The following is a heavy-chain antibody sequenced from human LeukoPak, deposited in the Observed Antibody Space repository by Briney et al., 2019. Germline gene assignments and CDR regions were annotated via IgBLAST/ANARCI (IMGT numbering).Heavy chain of an antibody. CDR1: GGAISTSY. Sequence: SETLSLTCTVSGGAISTSYWSWIRQPPGKGLEWIGHMYYSGITNYNPSLKSRVAMTIDTSKSQFSLKLNSVTAADTAVYYCARLKPVAILDYWGQGTLVTVSP. J-gene: IGHJ4*02. CDR2: MYYSGIT. V-gene: IGHV4-59*08. D-gene: IGHD5-12*01. CDR3: ARLKPVAILDY.